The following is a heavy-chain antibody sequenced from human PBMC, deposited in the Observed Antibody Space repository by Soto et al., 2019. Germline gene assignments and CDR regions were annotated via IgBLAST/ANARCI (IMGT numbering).Heavy chain of an antibody. CDR3: ARAFTIFGVVIIGSGMDV. J-gene: IGHJ6*02. Sequence: GGSLRLSCAASGFTFSSYSMSWVRQAPGKGLEWVSSISSSSSYIYYADSVKGRFTISRDNAKNSLYLQMNSLRAEDTAVYYCARAFTIFGVVIIGSGMDVWGQGTTVTVSS. CDR1: GFTFSSYS. V-gene: IGHV3-21*01. CDR2: ISSSSSYI. D-gene: IGHD3-3*01.